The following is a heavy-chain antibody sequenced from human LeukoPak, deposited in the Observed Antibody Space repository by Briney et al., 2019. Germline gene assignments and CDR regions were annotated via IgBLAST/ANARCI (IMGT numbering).Heavy chain of an antibody. CDR2: ISAYNGNT. Sequence: ASVKVSCKASGYTFTSYGISWVRQAPGQGLEWMGWISAYNGNTNYAQKLQGRVTMTTDTSTSTPYMELRSLRSDDTAVYYCARDLEVFGAPTGAFDIWGQGTMVTVSS. J-gene: IGHJ3*02. CDR1: GYTFTSYG. CDR3: ARDLEVFGAPTGAFDI. V-gene: IGHV1-18*01. D-gene: IGHD3-3*01.